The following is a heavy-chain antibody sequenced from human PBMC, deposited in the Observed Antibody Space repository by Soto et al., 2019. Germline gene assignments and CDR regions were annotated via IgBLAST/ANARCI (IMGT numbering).Heavy chain of an antibody. J-gene: IGHJ5*02. V-gene: IGHV4-30-4*01. D-gene: IGHD2-2*02. CDR1: GGSISSGDYY. Sequence: KASETLSLTCTVSGGSISSGDYYWSWIRQPPGKGLEWIGYIYYSGSTYYNPSLKSRVTISVDTSKNQFSLKLSSVTAADTAVYYCARDLGYCSSTSCSTERWFDPWGQGTLVTVSS. CDR3: ARDLGYCSSTSCSTERWFDP. CDR2: IYYSGST.